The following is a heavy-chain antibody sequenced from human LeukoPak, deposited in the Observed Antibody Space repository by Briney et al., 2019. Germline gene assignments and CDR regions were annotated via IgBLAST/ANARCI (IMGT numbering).Heavy chain of an antibody. CDR3: AKASWVSNVDAVL. Sequence: GGSLRLSCAASGFIFRNYAMSWVRQGPARGLEWVSSLRGDGETFYADSVKGRFTLSRDDSRNTVYFPLNNLRVDDTAIYYCAKASWVSNVDAVLWGQGTLVTVSS. J-gene: IGHJ4*02. CDR2: LRGDGET. V-gene: IGHV3-23*01. CDR1: GFIFRNYA. D-gene: IGHD3-16*01.